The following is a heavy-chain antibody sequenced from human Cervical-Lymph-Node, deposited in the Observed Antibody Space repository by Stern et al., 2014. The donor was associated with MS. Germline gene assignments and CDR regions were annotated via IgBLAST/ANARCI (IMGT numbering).Heavy chain of an antibody. D-gene: IGHD3-16*01. V-gene: IGHV3-21*01. CDR2: INSISSKI. CDR3: AREYDWDERYWLDP. CDR1: GFIFSSYN. J-gene: IGHJ5*02. Sequence: EVQLVQSGGGLVKPGGSLRLSCTASGFIFSSYNMNWVRQAPGQGLEWVSSINSISSKIYYADSVKGRFSISRDNAKNSLYLQMNSLRAEDTAVYYCAREYDWDERYWLDPWGQGTLVTVSS.